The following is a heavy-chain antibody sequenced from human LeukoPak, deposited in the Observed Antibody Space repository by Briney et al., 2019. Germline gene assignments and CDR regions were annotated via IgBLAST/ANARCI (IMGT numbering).Heavy chain of an antibody. CDR2: ISKTGNSI. CDR1: GFTLTSYE. D-gene: IGHD6-13*01. CDR3: ARGPYSSNWYVDY. V-gene: IGHV3-48*03. Sequence: GGSLRLSCAASGFTLTSYEMNWVRLAPGKGLEWISYISKTGNSIYYADSVKGRFTVSRDSAKNSLYLQMNSLRAEDTAVYYCARGPYSSNWYVDYWGQGTLVTVAS. J-gene: IGHJ4*02.